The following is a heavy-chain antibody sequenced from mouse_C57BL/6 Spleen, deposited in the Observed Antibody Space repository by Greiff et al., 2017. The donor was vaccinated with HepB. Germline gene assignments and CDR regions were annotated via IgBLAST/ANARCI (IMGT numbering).Heavy chain of an antibody. Sequence: EVKLVESGGGLVKPGGSLKLSCAASGFTFSDYGMHWVRQAPEKGLEWVAYISSGSSTIYYADTVKGRFTISRDNAKNTLFLQMTSLRSEDTAMYYCASHYYGSTYFDYWGQGTTPTVSS. CDR1: GFTFSDYG. CDR2: ISSGSSTI. CDR3: ASHYYGSTYFDY. J-gene: IGHJ2*01. D-gene: IGHD1-1*01. V-gene: IGHV5-17*01.